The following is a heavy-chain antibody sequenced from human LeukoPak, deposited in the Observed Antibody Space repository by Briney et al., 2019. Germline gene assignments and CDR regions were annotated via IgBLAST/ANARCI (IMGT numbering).Heavy chain of an antibody. D-gene: IGHD2-2*01. CDR2: INPNSGGT. CDR3: ASLYGGYCSSTSCNWFDP. V-gene: IGHV1-2*06. J-gene: IGHJ5*02. Sequence: GASVKVSCKASGYTFTGYYMHWVRQAPGQGLEWMGRINPNSGGTNYAQKFQGRVTMTRDTSISTAYMELSRLRSDDTAVYYCASLYGGYCSSTSCNWFDPWGQGTLVTVSS. CDR1: GYTFTGYY.